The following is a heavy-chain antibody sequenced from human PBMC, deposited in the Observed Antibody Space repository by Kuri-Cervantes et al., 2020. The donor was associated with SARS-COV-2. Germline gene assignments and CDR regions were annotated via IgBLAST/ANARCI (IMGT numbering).Heavy chain of an antibody. CDR1: GFTFSSYA. J-gene: IGHJ4*02. V-gene: IGHV3-30-3*01. D-gene: IGHD3-22*01. CDR3: ARPVDSSGYGRPDY. Sequence: GGSLRLSCAASGFTFSSYAMHWVRQAPGKGLEWVAVISYDGSNRYYADSVKGRFTISRDNSKNTLYLQMNILRAEDTAVYYCARPVDSSGYGRPDYWGPGTLVTVSS. CDR2: ISYDGSNR.